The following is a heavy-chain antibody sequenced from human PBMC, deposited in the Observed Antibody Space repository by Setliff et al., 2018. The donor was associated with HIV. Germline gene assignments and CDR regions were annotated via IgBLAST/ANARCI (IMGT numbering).Heavy chain of an antibody. CDR1: GYTFTGYY. CDR2: INPNSGGT. Sequence: ASVKVSCKASGYTFTGYYMHWVRQAPGQGLEWMGWINPNSGGTTYAQKFQGRVTITRNTSISTAYMELSSLRSEDTAVYYCAREVTSFEAFDLWGQGTMVTVSS. D-gene: IGHD2-21*02. CDR3: AREVTSFEAFDL. J-gene: IGHJ3*01. V-gene: IGHV1-2*02.